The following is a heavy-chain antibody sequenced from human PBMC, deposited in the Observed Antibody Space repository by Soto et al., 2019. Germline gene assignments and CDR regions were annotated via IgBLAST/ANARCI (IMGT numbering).Heavy chain of an antibody. CDR1: GFSLSTSEVG. CDR3: AHGSGWLSDY. J-gene: IGHJ4*02. CDR2: IYWDGDE. V-gene: IGHV2-5*02. D-gene: IGHD6-19*01. Sequence: QITLKESGPTLVKPTQTLTLTCTFSGFSLSTSEVGGSWIRQPPGKGLEWLALIYWDGDEEYSPNLRSRLTITKDTSKHQVVLIMTNVDPGDTATYYCAHGSGWLSDYWGQGTRVTVSS.